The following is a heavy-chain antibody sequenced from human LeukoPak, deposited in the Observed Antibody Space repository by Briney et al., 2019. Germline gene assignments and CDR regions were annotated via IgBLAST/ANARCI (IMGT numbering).Heavy chain of an antibody. CDR2: VYSSGST. CDR3: ARVGSGYDFFDY. J-gene: IGHJ4*02. V-gene: IGHV4-4*07. Sequence: PSETLSLTCTVSGGAVSGYYWSWIRQPAGKGLEWLGRVYSSGSTKYNPSLESRVTMSVDTSKNQFSLKLNFVTAADTAVYYCARVGSGYDFFDYWGQGTLVTVSS. CDR1: GGAVSGYY. D-gene: IGHD3/OR15-3a*01.